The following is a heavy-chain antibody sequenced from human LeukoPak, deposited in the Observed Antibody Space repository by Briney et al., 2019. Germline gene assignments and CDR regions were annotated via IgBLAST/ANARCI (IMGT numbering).Heavy chain of an antibody. Sequence: SETLSLTCIVSGGSISSSSYYWGWVRQPPGKGLEWIGSMYFSGSTYYNAALKIRLTISVDTSKNQFSLKLSSVTAADTAVYYCARSGSSSSALAFDYWGQGTLVTVSS. CDR2: MYFSGST. D-gene: IGHD6-6*01. CDR3: ARSGSSSSALAFDY. CDR1: GGSISSSSYY. V-gene: IGHV4-39*07. J-gene: IGHJ4*02.